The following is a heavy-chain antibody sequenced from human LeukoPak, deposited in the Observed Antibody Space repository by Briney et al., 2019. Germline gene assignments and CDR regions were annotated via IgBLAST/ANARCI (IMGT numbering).Heavy chain of an antibody. CDR3: AKDFWSGKNWLDP. D-gene: IGHD3-3*01. CDR2: ISGSGGNR. CDR1: GITFSTYW. J-gene: IGHJ5*02. Sequence: PGGSLRLSCAASGITFSTYWIYWVRQAPGKGLEWVSVISGSGGNRDYAHSVKGRFTISRDNSKNTVYLQMNSLRVEDTAVYYCAKDFWSGKNWLDPWGQGTLVTVSS. V-gene: IGHV3-23*01.